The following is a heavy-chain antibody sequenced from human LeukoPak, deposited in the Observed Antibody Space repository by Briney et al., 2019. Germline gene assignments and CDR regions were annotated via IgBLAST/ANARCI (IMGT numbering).Heavy chain of an antibody. CDR3: STDQGGDILTGC. CDR1: GFTFSSYW. D-gene: IGHD3-9*01. CDR2: IKTKSEGGTI. V-gene: IGHV3-15*07. J-gene: IGHJ4*02. Sequence: TGGSLRLSCAASGFTFSSYWMHWVRQAPGKGLEWVGRIKTKSEGGTIDYAAPVRGRFTISRDDSENTLYLQMNSLKTEDTALYYCSTDQGGDILTGCWGQGTLVTVSS.